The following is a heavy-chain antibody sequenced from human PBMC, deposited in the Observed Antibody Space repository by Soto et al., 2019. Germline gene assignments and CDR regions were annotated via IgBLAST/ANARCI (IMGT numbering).Heavy chain of an antibody. V-gene: IGHV4-30-4*01. J-gene: IGHJ4*02. Sequence: QVQLQESGPGLVKPSQTLSLTCAVSGATISSGDYYWTWIRQPPGKGLEWIGHSYFSGLTHYSPSLESRITLARDTSRNQSSLRLSSVTGADTAVYYCARSCSGISWHGSGNSGDFWGQGTLVTVPS. CDR2: SYFSGLT. D-gene: IGHD2-2*01. CDR1: GATISSGDYY. CDR3: ARSCSGISWHGSGNSGDF.